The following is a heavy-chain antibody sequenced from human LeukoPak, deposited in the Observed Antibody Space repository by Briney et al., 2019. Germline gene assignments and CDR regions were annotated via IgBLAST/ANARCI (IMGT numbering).Heavy chain of an antibody. D-gene: IGHD3-22*01. CDR3: ARLVNYYDSSGYQPNYYYYGMDV. Sequence: ASVKVSCKASGYTFTSYGIGWVRQAPGQGLEWMGWISAYNGNTNYAQKLQGRVTMTTDTSTSTAYMELRSLRSDDTAVYYCARLVNYYDSSGYQPNYYYYGMDVWGQGTTVTVSS. J-gene: IGHJ6*02. CDR1: GYTFTSYG. CDR2: ISAYNGNT. V-gene: IGHV1-18*01.